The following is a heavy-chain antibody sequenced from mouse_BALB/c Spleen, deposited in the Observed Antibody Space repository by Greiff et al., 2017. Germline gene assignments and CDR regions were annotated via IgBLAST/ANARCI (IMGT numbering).Heavy chain of an antibody. V-gene: IGHV5-6-5*01. J-gene: IGHJ3*01. Sequence: EVHLVESGGGLVKPGGSLKLSCAASGFTFSSYAMSWVRQTPEKRLEWVASISSGGSTYYPDSVKGRFTISRDNARNILYLQMSSLRSEDTAMYYCAREDYYGSPYWGQGTLVTVSA. CDR3: AREDYYGSPY. D-gene: IGHD1-1*01. CDR1: GFTFSSYA. CDR2: ISSGGST.